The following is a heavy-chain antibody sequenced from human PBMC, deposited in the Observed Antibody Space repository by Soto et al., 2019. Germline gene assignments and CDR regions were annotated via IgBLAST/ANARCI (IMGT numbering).Heavy chain of an antibody. CDR3: GRRHGLTIDAYY. J-gene: IGHJ4*02. CDR2: FFYGGKN. V-gene: IGHV4-39*01. D-gene: IGHD3-10*01. CDR1: GGSISRSTYY. Sequence: SEALSLTCTVSGGSISRSTYYWGWMRQAPGKGLEWIASFFYGGKNYYNPSLKSRVTISVDTSKNQFSLKLTSVTAADTAVYYCGRRHGLTIDAYYWGQGTLVTVS.